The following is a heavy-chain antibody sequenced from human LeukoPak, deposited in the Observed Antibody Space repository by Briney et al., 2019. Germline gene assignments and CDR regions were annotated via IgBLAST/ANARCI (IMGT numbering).Heavy chain of an antibody. D-gene: IGHD3-10*01. CDR1: GYSISSGYY. V-gene: IGHV4-38-2*01. Sequence: SETLSLTCAVSGYSISSGYYWGWIRQPPGKGLEWIGSIYHSGSTYYNPSLKSRVTISVDTSKNQLSLKLSSVTAADTAVYYCARRRITMVRGEGWFDPWGQGTLVTVSS. CDR2: IYHSGST. CDR3: ARRRITMVRGEGWFDP. J-gene: IGHJ5*02.